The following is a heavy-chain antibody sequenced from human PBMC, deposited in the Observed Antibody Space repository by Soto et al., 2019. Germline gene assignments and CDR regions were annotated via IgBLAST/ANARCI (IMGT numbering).Heavy chain of an antibody. J-gene: IGHJ4*02. Sequence: PSETLSLTCAVYGGSFSGYYWSWIRQPPGKGLEWIGEINHSGSTNYNPSLKSRVTISVDTSKNQFSLKLSSVTAADTAVYYCARAGYYGDPTLDYWGQGTLVTVSS. D-gene: IGHD4-17*01. V-gene: IGHV4-34*01. CDR1: GGSFSGYY. CDR2: INHSGST. CDR3: ARAGYYGDPTLDY.